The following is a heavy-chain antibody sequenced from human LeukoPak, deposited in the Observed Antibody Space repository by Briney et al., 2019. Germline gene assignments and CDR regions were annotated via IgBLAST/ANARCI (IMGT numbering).Heavy chain of an antibody. CDR2: IKEDGSEK. D-gene: IGHD2-15*01. CDR1: GFTFSSYW. V-gene: IGHV3-7*01. Sequence: PGGPLRLSCAASGFTFSSYWMSWVRQAPGKGLEWVANIKEDGSEKNYVDSVKGRFTISRDNAKNSLYLQMNSLRVEDTAVYYCARGGGYVDYWGQGTLVTVSS. J-gene: IGHJ4*02. CDR3: ARGGGYVDY.